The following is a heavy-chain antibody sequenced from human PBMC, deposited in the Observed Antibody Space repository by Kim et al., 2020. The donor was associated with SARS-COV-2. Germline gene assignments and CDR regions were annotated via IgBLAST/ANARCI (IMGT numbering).Heavy chain of an antibody. CDR3: AKTLDGAAAGTRSSSFDY. J-gene: IGHJ4*02. Sequence: GGSLRLSCAASGFTFSSYAMSWVRQAPGKGLEWVSAISGSGGSTYYADSVKGRFTISRDNSKNTLYLQMNSLRAEDTAVYYCAKTLDGAAAGTRSSSFDYWGQGTLATVSS. CDR2: ISGSGGST. D-gene: IGHD6-13*01. V-gene: IGHV3-23*01. CDR1: GFTFSSYA.